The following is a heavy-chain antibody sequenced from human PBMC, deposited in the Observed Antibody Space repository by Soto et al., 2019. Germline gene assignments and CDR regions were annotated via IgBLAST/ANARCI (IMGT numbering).Heavy chain of an antibody. CDR3: ARSGTYYYDRGPDY. CDR2: IYYSGST. J-gene: IGHJ4*02. D-gene: IGHD3-22*01. Sequence: PSETLSLTCTVSGGSISSSSYYWGWIRQPPGKGLEWIGSIYYSGSTYYNPSLKSRVTISVDTSKNQFSLKLSSVTAADTAVYYCARSGTYYYDRGPDYWGQGTLVTVS. CDR1: GGSISSSSYY. V-gene: IGHV4-39*01.